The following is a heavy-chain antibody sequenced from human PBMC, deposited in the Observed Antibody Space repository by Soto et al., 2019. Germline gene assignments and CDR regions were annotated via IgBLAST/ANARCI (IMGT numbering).Heavy chain of an antibody. Sequence: EVQLVESGGGLVQPGGSLRLSCAASGFTVSSNYMSWVRQAPGKGLEWVSVIYSGGSTYYADSVKGRFTISRDNSKNTLYLQMNSLRAEDTAVYYCARANTALFWFDPWGQGTLVTVSS. CDR2: IYSGGST. J-gene: IGHJ5*02. CDR3: ARANTALFWFDP. D-gene: IGHD5-18*01. V-gene: IGHV3-66*01. CDR1: GFTVSSNY.